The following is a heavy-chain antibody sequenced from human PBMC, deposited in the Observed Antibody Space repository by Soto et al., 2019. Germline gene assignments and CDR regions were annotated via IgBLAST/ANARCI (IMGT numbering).Heavy chain of an antibody. Sequence: QVQLQGSGPGLVKPSGTLSLPCAVSGGSISGSTWWSWVRRPPGKGLEWFGEIYHSGSTNYNPSLKSRVTISVDKSKNQFSLKLSSVTAADTAVYYCARGEEYDYGDDSFDYWGQGTLVTVSS. CDR3: ARGEEYDYGDDSFDY. J-gene: IGHJ4*02. V-gene: IGHV4-4*02. CDR1: GGSISGSTW. CDR2: IYHSGST. D-gene: IGHD4-17*01.